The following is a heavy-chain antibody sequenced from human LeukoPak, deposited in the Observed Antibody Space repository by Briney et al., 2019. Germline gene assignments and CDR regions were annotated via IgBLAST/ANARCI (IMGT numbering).Heavy chain of an antibody. Sequence: ASVKVSCKASGYTFTSYGISWVRQAPGQGLEWMGWISAYNGKTNYAQKLQGRVTMTTDTSTSTAYMELRSLRSDDTAVYYCARAHLQIWFGDPFDPWGQGTLVTVSS. D-gene: IGHD3-10*01. CDR2: ISAYNGKT. V-gene: IGHV1-18*01. CDR3: ARAHLQIWFGDPFDP. CDR1: GYTFTSYG. J-gene: IGHJ5*02.